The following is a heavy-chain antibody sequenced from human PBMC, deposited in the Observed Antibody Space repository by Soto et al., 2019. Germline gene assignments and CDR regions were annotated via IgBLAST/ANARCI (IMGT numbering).Heavy chain of an antibody. V-gene: IGHV2-5*02. J-gene: IGHJ4*02. CDR3: ARRRSSSWHLDY. CDR1: GFSLSTSGEG. CDR2: IYWDDDK. D-gene: IGHD6-13*01. Sequence: QITLKESGPTLVKPTQTLTLTCTFSGFSLSTSGEGVGWVSQPPGKALEWLILIYWDDDKRYSPSLKTRLTITKDTSKNQVVLTMTNLEPVDTATYYCARRRSSSWHLDYSGQGTLVTVSS.